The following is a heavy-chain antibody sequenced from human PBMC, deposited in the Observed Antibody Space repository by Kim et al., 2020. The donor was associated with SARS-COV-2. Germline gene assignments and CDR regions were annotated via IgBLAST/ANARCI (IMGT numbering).Heavy chain of an antibody. D-gene: IGHD6-19*01. J-gene: IGHJ5*02. CDR2: IYYSGST. CDR1: GGSISSYY. Sequence: SETLSLTCTVSGGSISSYYWSWIRQPPGKGLEWIGYIYYSGSTNYNPSLKSRVTISVDTSKNQFSLKLSSVTAADTAVYYCARGGWLVPGGLDPWGQGTLVTVSS. V-gene: IGHV4-59*01. CDR3: ARGGWLVPGGLDP.